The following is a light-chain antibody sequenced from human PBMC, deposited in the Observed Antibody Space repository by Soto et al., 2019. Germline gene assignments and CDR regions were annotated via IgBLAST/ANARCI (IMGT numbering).Light chain of an antibody. J-gene: IGKJ1*01. CDR1: QDIRHD. V-gene: IGKV1-17*01. Sequence: DIQMTQSPSSLSASVGDRVTITCRASQDIRHDLGWYQQKPGKAPKRLIYDTSSLHSGVPSRFSGSGSGTEFTLRISSLQPEDFAIYYCLQHNSYPRTFGQGTKVEIK. CDR2: DTS. CDR3: LQHNSYPRT.